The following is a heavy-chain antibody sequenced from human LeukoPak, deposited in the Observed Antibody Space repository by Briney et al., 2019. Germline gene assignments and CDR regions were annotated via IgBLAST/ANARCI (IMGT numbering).Heavy chain of an antibody. D-gene: IGHD1-1*01. CDR2: IYPGDSDT. J-gene: IGHJ1*01. V-gene: IGHV5-51*01. CDR1: GYSFTTFW. CDR3: ARTSMSGTLDFQL. Sequence: GESLKISCKASGYSFTTFWIGWVRQMPRKGLEWMGIIYPGDSDTRYSPSFQGQVTISADQSISTAYLQWSSLKASDTAIYYCARTSMSGTLDFQLRGQGTLVTVSS.